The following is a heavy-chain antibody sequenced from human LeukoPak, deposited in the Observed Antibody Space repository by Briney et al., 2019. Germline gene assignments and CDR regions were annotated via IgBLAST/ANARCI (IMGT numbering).Heavy chain of an antibody. Sequence: SETLSLTCTVSGASISSYYWSWIRQPPGKGLEWIGYIDYSGSTNYSPSLKSRVTMSVDTSKNQFSLKLSSVTAADTAVYYCARDFSCSAATCPNDVFDIWGQGTMVTVSS. CDR3: ARDFSCSAATCPNDVFDI. CDR2: IDYSGST. J-gene: IGHJ3*02. CDR1: GASISSYY. V-gene: IGHV4-59*01. D-gene: IGHD2-15*01.